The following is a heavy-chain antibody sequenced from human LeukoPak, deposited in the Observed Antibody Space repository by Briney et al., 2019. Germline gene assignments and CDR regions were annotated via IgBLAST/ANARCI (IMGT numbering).Heavy chain of an antibody. V-gene: IGHV3-21*01. J-gene: IGHJ3*02. CDR2: ISSSSSYI. CDR3: ARDPSGGLHDAFDI. Sequence: GGSLRLSCAASGFTFSSYSMNWVRQAPGKGLEWVSSISSSSSYIYYADSVKGRSTISRDNAKNSLYLQMNSLRAEDTAVYYCARDPSGGLHDAFDIWGQGTMVTVSS. CDR1: GFTFSSYS. D-gene: IGHD6-19*01.